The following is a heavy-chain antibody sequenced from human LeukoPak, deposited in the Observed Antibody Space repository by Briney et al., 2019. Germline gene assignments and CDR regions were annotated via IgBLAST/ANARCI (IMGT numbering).Heavy chain of an antibody. J-gene: IGHJ2*01. D-gene: IGHD3-3*01. CDR2: ISWNSGSI. CDR3: AKDLRNYDFSFDL. CDR1: GFTSGNYA. V-gene: IGHV3-9*02. Sequence: QAGGSLRLSCTGSGFTSGNYAMSWVRQAPGKGLEWVSGISWNSGSIGYADSVKGRFTISRDNAKNSLYLQMNSLRAEDMALYYCAKDLRNYDFSFDLWGRGTLVTVSS.